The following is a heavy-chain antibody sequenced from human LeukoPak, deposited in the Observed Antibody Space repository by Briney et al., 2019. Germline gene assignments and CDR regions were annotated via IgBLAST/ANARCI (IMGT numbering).Heavy chain of an antibody. J-gene: IGHJ5*02. D-gene: IGHD3-10*01. CDR3: ARHTGSGSYYNRFINWFDP. CDR2: ISAYNGNT. Sequence: ASVKVSCKASGYTFTSYGISWVRQAPGQGLEWIGWISAYNGNTNYAQKLQGRVTMTTDTPTSTAYMELRSLRSDDTAVYYCARHTGSGSYYNRFINWFDPWGQGTLVTVSS. V-gene: IGHV1-18*01. CDR1: GYTFTSYG.